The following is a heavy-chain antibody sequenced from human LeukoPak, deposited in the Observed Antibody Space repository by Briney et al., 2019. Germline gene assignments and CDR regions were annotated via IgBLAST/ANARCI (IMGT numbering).Heavy chain of an antibody. D-gene: IGHD6-13*01. Sequence: LETLSLTCTVSGGSISSHYWSWIRQPPGKGLEWIGYIYYSGSTNYNPSLKSRVTISVDTSKNQFSLKLSSVTAADTAVYYCARTPRGSSWEIYYMDVWGKGTTVTVSS. CDR2: IYYSGST. V-gene: IGHV4-59*11. CDR1: GGSISSHY. J-gene: IGHJ6*03. CDR3: ARTPRGSSWEIYYMDV.